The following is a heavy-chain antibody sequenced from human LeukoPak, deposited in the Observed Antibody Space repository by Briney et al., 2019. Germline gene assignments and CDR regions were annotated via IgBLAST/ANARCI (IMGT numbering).Heavy chain of an antibody. CDR2: INPSDGWT. CDR1: GYTFNTYY. Sequence: ASVKVSCKASGYTFNTYYIHWERQAPGQGLEWLAIINPSDGWTNYAQKFKGRVAVTGDTSTSTVYMELSRLRSDDTAVYYCARDDTIAEGIGFEYWGQGTLVTVFS. V-gene: IGHV1-46*02. D-gene: IGHD1-26*01. CDR3: ARDDTIAEGIGFEY. J-gene: IGHJ4*02.